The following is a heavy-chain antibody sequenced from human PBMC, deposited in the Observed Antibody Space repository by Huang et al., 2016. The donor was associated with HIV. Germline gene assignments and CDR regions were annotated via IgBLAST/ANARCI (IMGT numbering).Heavy chain of an antibody. CDR2: DNHGGSS. V-gene: IGHV4-34*01. D-gene: IGHD6-19*01. CDR1: GGSLHGYY. Sequence: QVQLYQWGAGPLRPSETLSLTCGVSGGSLHGYYWKWLRQSPGRGLEWIGEDNHGGSSKYNPTHKSRVTISVDTSKIQFSLNLTSVPAADTADYYCATSRSGSGWFLDIWGRGTLVSVS. J-gene: IGHJ2*01. CDR3: ATSRSGSGWFLDI.